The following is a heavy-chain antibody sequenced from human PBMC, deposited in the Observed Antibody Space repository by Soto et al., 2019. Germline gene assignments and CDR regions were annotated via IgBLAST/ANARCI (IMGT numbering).Heavy chain of an antibody. CDR1: GFIFSSYA. J-gene: IGHJ5*02. D-gene: IGHD2-2*01. V-gene: IGHV3-23*01. CDR2: ISGSGGST. Sequence: ELQLLESGGGLVQPGGSLRLSCAASGFIFSSYAMSWVRQAPGKGLEWVSAISGSGGSTYYADSVKGRFTISRANSKNPLYLQMNSRRAEDTAVYYCATENISTSCCNWFDPWGQGTLVTVSS. CDR3: ATENISTSCCNWFDP.